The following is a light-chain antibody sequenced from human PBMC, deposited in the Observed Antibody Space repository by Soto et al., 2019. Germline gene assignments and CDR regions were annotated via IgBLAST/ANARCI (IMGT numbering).Light chain of an antibody. J-gene: IGLJ1*01. CDR2: EVS. CDR1: SSDVGGYNY. CDR3: SSYTSSSTPDV. Sequence: QSALTQPASVSGSPGQSITISCTGNSSDVGGYNYVSWYQQHPGKAPKLMIYEVSNRPSGVSNRFSGSKSGNTASLTISGLQAEDEADYYCSSYTSSSTPDVFGTGTKLTVL. V-gene: IGLV2-14*01.